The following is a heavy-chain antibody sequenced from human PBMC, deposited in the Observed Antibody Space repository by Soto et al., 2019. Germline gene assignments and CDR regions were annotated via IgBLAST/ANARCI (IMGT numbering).Heavy chain of an antibody. CDR3: ARGKTGIAVAGYDAFDI. J-gene: IGHJ3*02. D-gene: IGHD6-19*01. V-gene: IGHV1-2*04. CDR1: GYTFTGYY. Sequence: ASVKVSCKASGYTFTGYYMHWVRQAPGQGLEWMGWINPNSGGTNYAQKFQGWVTMTRDTSISTAYMELSRLRSDDTAVYYCARGKTGIAVAGYDAFDIWGQGTMVT. CDR2: INPNSGGT.